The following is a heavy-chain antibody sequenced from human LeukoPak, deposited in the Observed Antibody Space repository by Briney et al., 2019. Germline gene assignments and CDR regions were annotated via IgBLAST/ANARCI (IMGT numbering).Heavy chain of an antibody. J-gene: IGHJ4*02. CDR2: IRYDGSNK. CDR1: GFTFSSYG. Sequence: GGSLRLSCAASGFTFSSYGMHWVRQAPGKGLEWVAFIRYDGSNKYYADSVKGRFTISRDNSKNTLYLQMNSLRAEDTAVYYCAKVGGCCSSTSCRRDYWGQGTLVTVSS. CDR3: AKVGGCCSSTSCRRDY. V-gene: IGHV3-30*02. D-gene: IGHD2-2*01.